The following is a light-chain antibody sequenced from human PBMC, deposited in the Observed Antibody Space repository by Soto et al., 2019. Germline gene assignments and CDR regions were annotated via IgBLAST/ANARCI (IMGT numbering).Light chain of an antibody. CDR3: QQYGSTPPT. V-gene: IGKV3-20*01. J-gene: IGKJ1*01. CDR2: GAF. CDR1: QSISASY. Sequence: VVTQSPGTLSLFPGERATLSCRASQSISASYLAWYQHKPGQAPRLLIYGAFNRATGIPDRFSGRASGPDNTLTISGLEAEDFAVYYCQQYGSTPPTFGQGTKVEIK.